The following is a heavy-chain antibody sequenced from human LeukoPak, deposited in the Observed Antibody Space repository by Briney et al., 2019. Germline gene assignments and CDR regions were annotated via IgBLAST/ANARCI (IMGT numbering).Heavy chain of an antibody. Sequence: PSETLSLTCTVSGGSISSGSYYWSWIRQPAGKGLEWIGRIYTSGSTNYNPSLKSRVTISVDTPKNQFSLKLSSVTAADTAVYYCAGSPAPKGYCTNGVCYTWYFDLWGRGTLVTVSS. CDR1: GGSISSGSYY. CDR2: IYTSGST. V-gene: IGHV4-61*02. D-gene: IGHD2-8*01. CDR3: AGSPAPKGYCTNGVCYTWYFDL. J-gene: IGHJ2*01.